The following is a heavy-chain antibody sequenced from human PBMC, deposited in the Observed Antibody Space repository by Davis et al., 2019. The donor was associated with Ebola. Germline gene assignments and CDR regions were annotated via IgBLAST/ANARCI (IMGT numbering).Heavy chain of an antibody. CDR3: ARRGSSWPYYYYGMDV. CDR1: GYSFTSYW. D-gene: IGHD6-13*01. V-gene: IGHV5-10-1*01. Sequence: GESLKISCKGSGYSFTSYWISWVRQMPGKGLEWMGRIDPSDSYTNYSPSFQGHVTISADKSISTAYLQWSSLKASDTAMYYCARRGSSWPYYYYGMDVWGQGTTVTVSS. CDR2: IDPSDSYT. J-gene: IGHJ6*02.